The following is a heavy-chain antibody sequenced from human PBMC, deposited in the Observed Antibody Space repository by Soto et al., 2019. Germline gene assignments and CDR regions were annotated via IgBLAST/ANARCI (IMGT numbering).Heavy chain of an antibody. V-gene: IGHV3-66*01. Sequence: EVQLVESGGGLVQPGESLRLSCAASGFTVSNYHMTWVRQAPGKGLEWVSAVYADGATSHADSVKDRFTVSRDNSRNTLNLQMRGLGAEDTAVYYCGRSGGGLDYWGQGTLVTVSS. CDR3: GRSGGGLDY. D-gene: IGHD3-10*01. CDR1: GFTVSNYH. CDR2: VYADGAT. J-gene: IGHJ4*02.